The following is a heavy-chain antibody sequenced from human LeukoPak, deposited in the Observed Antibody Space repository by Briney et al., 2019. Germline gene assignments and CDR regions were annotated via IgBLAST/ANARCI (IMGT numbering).Heavy chain of an antibody. CDR1: GFNFNNYA. J-gene: IGHJ1*01. D-gene: IGHD5-18*01. CDR2: ISDNDGTT. V-gene: IGHV3-23*01. Sequence: PGGSLRLSCAASGFNFNNYAMSWVRQTPGKGLEWVSGISDNDGTTYYTDSVRGRFTISRDNSKDTVYLQMKNLRAAATALYFCVRHDSYIPFWGQGSLVTVSS. CDR3: VRHDSYIPF.